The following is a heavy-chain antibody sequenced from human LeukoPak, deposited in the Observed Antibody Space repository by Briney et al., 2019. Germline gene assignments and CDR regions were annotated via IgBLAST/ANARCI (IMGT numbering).Heavy chain of an antibody. CDR1: GYTFTGYY. CDR3: ARDGLCTNGVCFFDY. V-gene: IGHV1-2*06. Sequence: SVKVSCKASGYTFTGYYMHWVRQAPGQGLEWMGRINPNSGGTNYAQKFQGRVTMTRDTSISTAYMELSRLRSDDTAVYYCARDGLCTNGVCFFDYWGQGTLVTVSS. J-gene: IGHJ4*02. CDR2: INPNSGGT. D-gene: IGHD2-8*01.